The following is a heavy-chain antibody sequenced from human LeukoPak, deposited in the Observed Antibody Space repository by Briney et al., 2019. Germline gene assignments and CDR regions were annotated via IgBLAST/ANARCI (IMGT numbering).Heavy chain of an antibody. Sequence: GGSLRLSCAASGFTLSSNYMSWVRQAPGKGLEWVSVIYTGGTTYYPDSVKGRFPISRTNSKNTLYLQMNSLRVEDTAVYYCARVRPHPIIVVWGKGPAVTVST. CDR1: GFTLSSNY. CDR2: IYTGGTT. CDR3: ARVRPHPIIVV. J-gene: IGHJ6*04. V-gene: IGHV3-53*01. D-gene: IGHD1-26*01.